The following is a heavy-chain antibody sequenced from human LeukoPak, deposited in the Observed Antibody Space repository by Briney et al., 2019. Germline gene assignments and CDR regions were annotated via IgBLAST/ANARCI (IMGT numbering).Heavy chain of an antibody. V-gene: IGHV3-30-3*01. Sequence: PGGSLRLSCAASGFTFSSYAMHWVRQAPGKGLEWVAVISYDGSNKYYADSVKGRFTISRDNSKNTLYLQMNSLRAEDTAVYYCARGASTGMTYFDYWGQGTLVTVSS. CDR3: ARGASTGMTYFDY. CDR2: ISYDGSNK. CDR1: GFTFSSYA. D-gene: IGHD1-14*01. J-gene: IGHJ4*02.